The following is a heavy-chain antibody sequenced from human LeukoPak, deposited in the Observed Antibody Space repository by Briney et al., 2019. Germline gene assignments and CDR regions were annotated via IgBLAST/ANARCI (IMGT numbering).Heavy chain of an antibody. Sequence: GGSLRLSCAASGFTFSSYAMSWIRQAPGKGLEWVSYISSSGSTIYYADSVKGRFTISRDNAKNSLYLQMNSLRAEDTAVYYCATTQDYYDSSGYYSVDYWGQGTLVTVSS. J-gene: IGHJ4*02. V-gene: IGHV3-11*01. CDR3: ATTQDYYDSSGYYSVDY. D-gene: IGHD3-22*01. CDR2: ISSSGSTI. CDR1: GFTFSSYA.